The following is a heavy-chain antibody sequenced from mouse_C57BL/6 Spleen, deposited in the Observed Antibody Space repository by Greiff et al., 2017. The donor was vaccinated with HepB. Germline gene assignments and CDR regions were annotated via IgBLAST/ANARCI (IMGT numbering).Heavy chain of an antibody. CDR3: ARRVYYGSSLFDY. V-gene: IGHV1-54*01. J-gene: IGHJ2*01. CDR2: INPGSGGT. Sequence: QVQLQQSGAELVRPGTSVKVSCKASGYAFTNYLIEWVKQRPGQGLEWIGVINPGSGGTNYNEKFKGKATLTADKSSSTAYMQLCSLTSEDSAVYFCARRVYYGSSLFDYWGQGTTLTVSS. CDR1: GYAFTNYL. D-gene: IGHD1-1*01.